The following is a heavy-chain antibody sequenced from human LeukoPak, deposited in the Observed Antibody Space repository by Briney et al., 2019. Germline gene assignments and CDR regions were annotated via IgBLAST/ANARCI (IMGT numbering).Heavy chain of an antibody. J-gene: IGHJ3*02. CDR3: ASGRLGYCTNGICYDAFDI. Sequence: GGSLRLSCAASGFTVSSNYMNWVRQAPGKGMEWVSVIYSGGSTNYADSVKGRFTISRDNSKNTLYLQMNSLRAEDTAVYYCASGRLGYCTNGICYDAFDIWGQGTMVTVSS. CDR1: GFTVSSNY. D-gene: IGHD2-8*01. CDR2: IYSGGST. V-gene: IGHV3-53*01.